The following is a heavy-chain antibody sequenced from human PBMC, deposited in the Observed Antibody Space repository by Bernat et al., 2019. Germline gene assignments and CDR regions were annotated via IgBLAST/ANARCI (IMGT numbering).Heavy chain of an antibody. CDR3: ARGTSTSAPYMDV. CDR1: GFTFSSYW. CDR2: IKQDGSET. V-gene: IGHV3-7*03. J-gene: IGHJ6*03. Sequence: EVQLVESGGGLVQPGGSLRLSCAASGFTFSSYWMTWVRQAPGKGLEWVAHIKQDGSETYYVDSVKGRFTISRDNAKNSLYLQMNSLRAEDTAVYYCARGTSTSAPYMDVWGKGTTVTVSS.